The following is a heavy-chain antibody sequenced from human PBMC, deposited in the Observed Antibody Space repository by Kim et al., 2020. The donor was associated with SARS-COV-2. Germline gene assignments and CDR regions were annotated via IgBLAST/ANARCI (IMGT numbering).Heavy chain of an antibody. D-gene: IGHD3-3*01. CDR2: ISWNSGSI. CDR3: AKSTVKALQDSNFDY. V-gene: IGHV3-9*01. CDR1: GFTFDDYA. Sequence: GGSLRLSCAASGFTFDDYAMHWVRQAPGKGLEWVSGISWNSGSIGYADSVKGRFTISRDNAKNSLYLQMNSLRAEDTALYYCAKSTVKALQDSNFDYWGQGTLVTVSS. J-gene: IGHJ4*02.